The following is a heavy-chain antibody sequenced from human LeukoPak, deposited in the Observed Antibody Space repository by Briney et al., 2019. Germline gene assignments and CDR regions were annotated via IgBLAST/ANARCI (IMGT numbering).Heavy chain of an antibody. V-gene: IGHV1-46*01. Sequence: GASVKVSCKASGYTFTSYYMHWVRQAPGQGLEWMGVINPSGGSTSYAQKFQGRVTMTRDTSTSTVYMELSSLRSEDTAVYYCARAVFGGDSRYYFDYWGQGTLVTVSS. CDR2: INPSGGST. CDR3: ARAVFGGDSRYYFDY. D-gene: IGHD2-21*02. J-gene: IGHJ4*02. CDR1: GYTFTSYY.